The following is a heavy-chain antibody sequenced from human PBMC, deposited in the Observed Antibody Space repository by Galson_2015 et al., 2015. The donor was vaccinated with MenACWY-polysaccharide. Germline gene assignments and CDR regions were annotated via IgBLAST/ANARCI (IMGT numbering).Heavy chain of an antibody. CDR1: GFTFDTYA. CDR2: ISNSGGTT. Sequence: SLRLSCAASGFTFDTYAMSWVRQAPGKGLEWVSGISNSGGTTYYADSLKGRFIISRDNSKNTLYLQMNSLTAEDTAVYYCARAIAGYYGMDVWGQGTTVTVSS. V-gene: IGHV3-23*01. CDR3: ARAIAGYYGMDV. D-gene: IGHD6-13*01. J-gene: IGHJ6*02.